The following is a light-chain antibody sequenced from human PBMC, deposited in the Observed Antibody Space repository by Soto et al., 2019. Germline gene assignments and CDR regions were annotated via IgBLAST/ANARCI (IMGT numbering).Light chain of an antibody. CDR3: QQANSFPRT. Sequence: DIQMTQSPSSVSASVGDRVTITCRASQDISSWFAWYQQKPGKAPKLLIYHASILESGVPSRFIGSGSGTDFNLTISSLQPEDFATYYCQQANSFPRTFGQGTRVDIK. J-gene: IGKJ1*01. CDR1: QDISSW. CDR2: HAS. V-gene: IGKV1-12*01.